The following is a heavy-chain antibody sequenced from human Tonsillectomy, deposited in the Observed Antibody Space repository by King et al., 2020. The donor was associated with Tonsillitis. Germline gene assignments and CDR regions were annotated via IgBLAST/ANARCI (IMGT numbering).Heavy chain of an antibody. CDR2: NYYRGTT. CDR1: GGSIASGGYS. Sequence: QLQESGSGLVKPSQTLSLTCAVSGGSIASGGYSWSWIRQPPGKGLEWIGYNYYRGTTYYNPSLKSRVTISVDRSKNQFSLKLSSITAADTAVYYCARSCDLDNYASYFDYWGQGTLVTVSS. J-gene: IGHJ4*02. D-gene: IGHD4-11*01. V-gene: IGHV4-30-2*01. CDR3: ARSCDLDNYASYFDY.